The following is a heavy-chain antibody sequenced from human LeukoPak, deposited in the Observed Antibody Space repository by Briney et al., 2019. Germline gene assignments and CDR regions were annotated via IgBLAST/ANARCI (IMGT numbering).Heavy chain of an antibody. CDR3: SRRHVSSTGVGDD. Sequence: SETLSLTCAVSGVSFSGHFWSWIRQSPDRGLEWIGEINNRGSTYYNPSLNSRVAISVDTSKNRFSLRLSSLTAADTAVYFCSRRHVSSTGVGDDWGQGTLVTVSS. J-gene: IGHJ4*02. V-gene: IGHV4-34*01. D-gene: IGHD3-10*01. CDR1: GVSFSGHF. CDR2: INNRGST.